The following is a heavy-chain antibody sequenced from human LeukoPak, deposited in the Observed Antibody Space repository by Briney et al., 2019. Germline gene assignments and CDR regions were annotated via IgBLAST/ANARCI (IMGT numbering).Heavy chain of an antibody. V-gene: IGHV3-33*01. J-gene: IGHJ1*01. D-gene: IGHD2-2*01. CDR1: GFTFSSYG. Sequence: PGGSLRLSCAASGFTFSSYGMHWVRQAPGKGLEGVAVIWYDGSNKYYADSVKGRFTISRDKSKNTLYLQMNSLRAEDTAVYYCARPGGRYCSSTSCQEYFQHWGQGTLVTVSS. CDR2: IWYDGSNK. CDR3: ARPGGRYCSSTSCQEYFQH.